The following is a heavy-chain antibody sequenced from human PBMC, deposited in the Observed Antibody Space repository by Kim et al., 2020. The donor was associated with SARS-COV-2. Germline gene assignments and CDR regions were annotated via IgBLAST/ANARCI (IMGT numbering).Heavy chain of an antibody. V-gene: IGHV1-46*01. D-gene: IGHD6-13*01. J-gene: IGHJ4*02. CDR3: ARKAYSSSWHYYFDY. Sequence: KFQGRVTMTRDTSTSTVYMELSSLRSEDTAVYYCARKAYSSSWHYYFDYWGQGTLVTVSS.